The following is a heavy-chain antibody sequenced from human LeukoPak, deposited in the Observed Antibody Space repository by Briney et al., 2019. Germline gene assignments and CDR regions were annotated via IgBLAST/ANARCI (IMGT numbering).Heavy chain of an antibody. D-gene: IGHD3-10*01. Sequence: ASVKVSCKVSGYTFTDYYMHWVQQAPGKGLEWMGLVDPEDGETIYAEKFQGRVTITADTSTDTAYMELGSLRSEDTAVYYCATWGPRVDYFDYWGQGTLVTVSS. CDR1: GYTFTDYY. CDR3: ATWGPRVDYFDY. CDR2: VDPEDGET. J-gene: IGHJ4*02. V-gene: IGHV1-69-2*01.